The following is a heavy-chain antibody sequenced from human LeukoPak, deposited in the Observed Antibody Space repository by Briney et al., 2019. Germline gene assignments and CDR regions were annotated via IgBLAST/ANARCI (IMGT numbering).Heavy chain of an antibody. J-gene: IGHJ6*04. D-gene: IGHD3-10*02. CDR2: ISSSGSTI. V-gene: IGHV3-48*04. CDR1: GFTFRNYW. CDR3: AELGITMIGGV. Sequence: GGSLRLSCTASGFTFRNYWMNWVRQAPGKGLEWVSYISSSGSTIYYADSVKGRFTISRDNAKNSLYLQMNSLRAEDTAVYYCAELGITMIGGVWGKGTTVTISS.